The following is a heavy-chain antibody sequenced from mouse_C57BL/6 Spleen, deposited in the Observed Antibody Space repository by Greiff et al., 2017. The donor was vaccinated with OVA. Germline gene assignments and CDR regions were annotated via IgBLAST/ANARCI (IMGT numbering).Heavy chain of an antibody. J-gene: IGHJ1*03. D-gene: IGHD4-1*01. CDR1: GYTFTDYE. CDR2: IDPETGGT. CDR3: TSGWDGWYFDV. V-gene: IGHV1-15*01. Sequence: QVQLKQSGAELVRPGASVTLSCKASGYTFTDYEMHWVKQTPVHGLEWIGAIDPETGGTAYNQKFKGKAILTADKSSSTAYMELRSLTSEDSAVYYCTSGWDGWYFDVWGTGTTVTVSS.